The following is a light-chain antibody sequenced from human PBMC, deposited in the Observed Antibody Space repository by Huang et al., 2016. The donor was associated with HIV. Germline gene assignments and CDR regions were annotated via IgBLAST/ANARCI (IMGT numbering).Light chain of an antibody. V-gene: IGKV3-20*01. Sequence: EVVLTQSPGTLSLSPGARATLSCRASQIIGNTYLAWYQQKPGQAPRLLIDAASTRATDIPDRCSGRGSGTDFALTISRLEPEDFAIYYCQQLRTFGQGTKLEIK. CDR2: AAS. CDR1: QIIGNTY. CDR3: QQLRT. J-gene: IGKJ2*01.